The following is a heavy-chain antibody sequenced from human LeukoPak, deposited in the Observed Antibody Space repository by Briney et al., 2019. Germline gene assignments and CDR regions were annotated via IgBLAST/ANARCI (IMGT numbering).Heavy chain of an antibody. D-gene: IGHD4-23*01. Sequence: GGSLRLSCAASGFTFSSYAMNWVRQAPGKGLEWVSAISGSGDSTYYADSVKGRFTISRDNSKNTLYLQMNSLRADDTAVYYCAKDGGTFYYYMDVWGKGTTVTVSS. CDR3: AKDGGTFYYYMDV. CDR2: ISGSGDST. V-gene: IGHV3-23*01. J-gene: IGHJ6*03. CDR1: GFTFSSYA.